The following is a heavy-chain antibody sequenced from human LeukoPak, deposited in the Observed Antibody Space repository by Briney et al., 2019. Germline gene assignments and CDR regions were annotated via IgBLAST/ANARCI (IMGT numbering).Heavy chain of an antibody. D-gene: IGHD3-10*01. Sequence: ASVKVSCKASGYTFSSYGISWVRQAPGQGLEWLGWISGYSGNTNYAQKLQGRVTMTTDTSTSTAYMELRSLRSDDTAVYYCARVGVRGVIGVDYWGQGTLVTVSS. J-gene: IGHJ4*02. CDR1: GYTFSSYG. CDR3: ARVGVRGVIGVDY. V-gene: IGHV1-18*01. CDR2: ISGYSGNT.